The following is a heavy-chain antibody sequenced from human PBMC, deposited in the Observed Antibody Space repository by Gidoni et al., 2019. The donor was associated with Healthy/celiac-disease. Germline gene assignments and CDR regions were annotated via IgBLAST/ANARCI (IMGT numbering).Heavy chain of an antibody. CDR1: GFTFSSYS. Sequence: EVQLVESGGGLVKPGGPLRLSCAASGFTFSSYSMNWVRQAPGKGLEWVSSISSSSSYIYYADSVKGRFTISRDNAKNSLYLQMNSLRAEDTAVYYCARGSRVEQQLCDYWGQGTLVTVSS. CDR3: ARGSRVEQQLCDY. V-gene: IGHV3-21*01. J-gene: IGHJ4*02. CDR2: ISSSSSYI. D-gene: IGHD6-13*01.